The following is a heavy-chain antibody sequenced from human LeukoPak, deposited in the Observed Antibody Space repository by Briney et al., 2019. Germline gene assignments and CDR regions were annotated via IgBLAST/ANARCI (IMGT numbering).Heavy chain of an antibody. CDR3: ARDGYSSSWYSRPVGY. D-gene: IGHD6-13*01. Sequence: GASVKVSCKASGYTFTSYAMNWVRQAPGQGLEWMGWINTNTGNPTYAQGFTGRFVFSLDTSVSTAYLQISSLKAEDTAVYYCARDGYSSSWYSRPVGYWGQGTLVTDSS. CDR1: GYTFTSYA. CDR2: INTNTGNP. V-gene: IGHV7-4-1*02. J-gene: IGHJ4*02.